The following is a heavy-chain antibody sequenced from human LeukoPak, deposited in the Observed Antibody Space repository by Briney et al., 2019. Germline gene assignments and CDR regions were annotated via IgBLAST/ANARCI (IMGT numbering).Heavy chain of an antibody. V-gene: IGHV1-24*01. CDR1: GYTLTELS. Sequence: ASVTVSCTVSGYTLTELSMHWVRQAPGKGLEWMGGFDPEDGETIYAQKFQGRVTMTEDTSTDTAYMELSSLRSEDTAVYYCATGHLVGMDVWGQGTTVTVSS. CDR2: FDPEDGET. D-gene: IGHD2-2*01. J-gene: IGHJ6*02. CDR3: ATGHLVGMDV.